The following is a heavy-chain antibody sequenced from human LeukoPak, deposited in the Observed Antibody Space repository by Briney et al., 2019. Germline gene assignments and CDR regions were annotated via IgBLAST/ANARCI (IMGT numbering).Heavy chain of an antibody. D-gene: IGHD3-16*01. CDR1: GGSISTYY. CDR3: ARGLPRGAGYYGS. Sequence: PSETLSLTCTVSGGSISTYYWSWIRQPPGKGLEWIGYIHYSGSTNYNPSLKSRVTISADTSKNHFSLKLSSVTAADTAVYYCARGLPRGAGYYGSWGQGTLATVSS. V-gene: IGHV4-59*01. J-gene: IGHJ4*02. CDR2: IHYSGST.